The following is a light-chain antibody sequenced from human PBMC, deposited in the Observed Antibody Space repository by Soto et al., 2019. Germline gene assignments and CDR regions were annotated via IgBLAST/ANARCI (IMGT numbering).Light chain of an antibody. CDR2: RDS. Sequence: QSVLTQPPSASGTPGQRVTISCSGGSSNIGSNYGYWYQQLPGTAPKLLIYRDSQRPSGVPDRFSGSKSGTSASLAISGLRSEDEADYFCAAWDDSLSGVVFGGGTQLTVL. CDR3: AAWDDSLSGVV. CDR1: SSNIGSNY. V-gene: IGLV1-47*01. J-gene: IGLJ2*01.